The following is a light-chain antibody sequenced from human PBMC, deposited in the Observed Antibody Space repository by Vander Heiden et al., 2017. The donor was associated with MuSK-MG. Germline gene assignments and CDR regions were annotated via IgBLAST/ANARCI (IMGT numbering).Light chain of an antibody. CDR1: SSDVGDSDH. CDR2: EVS. V-gene: IGLV2-8*01. CDR3: HSYARTNIV. Sequence: QSALTQSPSASGSPGQSVTISCPGTSSDVGDSDHVSWYQQDPGRAPKLIIYEVSKRPSGVPDRFSGSKSGNTASLTVSGLQAEDEADYYCHSYARTNIVFGGGTRLTVL. J-gene: IGLJ2*01.